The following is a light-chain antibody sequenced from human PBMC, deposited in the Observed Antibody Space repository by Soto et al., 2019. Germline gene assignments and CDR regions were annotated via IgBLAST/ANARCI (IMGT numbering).Light chain of an antibody. CDR2: RNN. V-gene: IGLV1-47*01. CDR3: AAWDDSLSGHVV. CDR1: SSNIGSNY. J-gene: IGLJ2*01. Sequence: QSVLTQPPSASGTPGQRVTISCFGSSSNIGSNYVYWYQQLPGTAPKLLRYRNNQRPSGVPDRFSASKSGTSGSLAISELRSEDEADYYCAAWDDSLSGHVVFGGGTKLTV.